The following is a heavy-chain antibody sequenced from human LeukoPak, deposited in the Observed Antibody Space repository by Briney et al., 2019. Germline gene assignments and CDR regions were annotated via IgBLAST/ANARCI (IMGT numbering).Heavy chain of an antibody. D-gene: IGHD3-16*02. V-gene: IGHV7-4-1*02. CDR2: INTDTGNP. J-gene: IGHJ5*02. Sequence: ASVKVSCKASRYTFKEYAMIWVRQAPEQGLEWMGWINTDTGNPTYAQGFTGRFVFSLDTSVSTAYLQISSLKAEDTAVYYCARAYQPLGGLSFPDQWGQGTLVTVSS. CDR3: ARAYQPLGGLSFPDQ. CDR1: RYTFKEYA.